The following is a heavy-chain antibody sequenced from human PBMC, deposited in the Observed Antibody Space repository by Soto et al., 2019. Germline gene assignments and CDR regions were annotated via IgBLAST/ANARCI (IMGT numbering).Heavy chain of an antibody. J-gene: IGHJ6*03. CDR1: GYTFTGYY. CDR2: INPNSGGA. CDR3: ASLPPNYYYYMDV. Sequence: ASVKVSCKASGYTFTGYYMHWVRQAPGQGLEWMGRINPNSGGANYAQKFQGRVTMTTDKSTSTAYMELSRLRSEDTAVYYCASLPPNYYYYMDVWGKGTTVTVSS. V-gene: IGHV1-2*02.